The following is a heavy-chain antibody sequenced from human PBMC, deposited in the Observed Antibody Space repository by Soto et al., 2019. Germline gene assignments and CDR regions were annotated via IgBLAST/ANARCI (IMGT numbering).Heavy chain of an antibody. CDR1: GFTVSSNY. J-gene: IGHJ4*02. Sequence: EVQLVESGGGLVQPGGSLRLSCAASGFTVSSNYMSWVRQAPGKGLEWVSVIYSGGSAYYADSGKGRFTISRDNSKNTLYLQMNCLRAEDTAVYYCARHGYSYGGGYFDYWGQGTLVTVSS. CDR2: IYSGGSA. D-gene: IGHD5-18*01. CDR3: ARHGYSYGGGYFDY. V-gene: IGHV3-66*04.